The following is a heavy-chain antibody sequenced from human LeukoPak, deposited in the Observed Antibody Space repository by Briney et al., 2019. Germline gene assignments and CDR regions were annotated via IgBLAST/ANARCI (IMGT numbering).Heavy chain of an antibody. CDR3: GRIAINANNGMDV. V-gene: IGHV3-72*01. J-gene: IGHJ6*02. Sequence: GSLRLSCAASGFKFSDHYXXWVRXXPXXXXXXXXXSRNKASSYTTEYAASVEGRFTISRDVSESSLYLQMNSLRTEDTAVYYCGRIAINANNGMDVWGQGTTVTVSS. D-gene: IGHD1/OR15-1a*01. CDR1: GFKFSDHY. CDR2: SRNKASSYTT.